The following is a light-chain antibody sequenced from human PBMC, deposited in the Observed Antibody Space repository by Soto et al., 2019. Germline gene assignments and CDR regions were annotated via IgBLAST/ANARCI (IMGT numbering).Light chain of an antibody. J-gene: IGLJ1*01. Sequence: QSVLTQPASVSGSPGQSITISCTGTSSDVGGYNYVSWYQQHPGKAPKLMIYDVSNRPSGVSNRFFGSKSGNTASLTISGLQAEDEADYYCSSYTSSSTSYVFGTGTKVTV. CDR1: SSDVGGYNY. CDR3: SSYTSSSTSYV. V-gene: IGLV2-14*01. CDR2: DVS.